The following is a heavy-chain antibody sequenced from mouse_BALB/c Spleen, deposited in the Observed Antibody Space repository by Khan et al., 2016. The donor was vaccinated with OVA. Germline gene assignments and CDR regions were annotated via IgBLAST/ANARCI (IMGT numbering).Heavy chain of an antibody. CDR3: ARGNYYGYYFDY. Sequence: VQLQQSGPGLVKPSQSLSLTCTVTGYSITSGYAWYWIRQLPGNKLEWMGYISYSGVTSYTPSLKSRISITRDTSKNQFFLQLNSVTTEDTATYYCARGNYYGYYFDYWGQGTTLTVSS. CDR1: GYSITSGYA. J-gene: IGHJ2*01. V-gene: IGHV3-2*02. D-gene: IGHD1-1*01. CDR2: ISYSGVT.